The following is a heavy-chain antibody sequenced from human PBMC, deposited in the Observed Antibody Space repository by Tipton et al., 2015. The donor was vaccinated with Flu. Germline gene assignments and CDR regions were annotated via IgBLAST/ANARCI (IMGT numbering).Heavy chain of an antibody. D-gene: IGHD6-13*01. V-gene: IGHV4-34*01. CDR2: INHSGST. CDR1: GGSFSGYY. Sequence: TLSLTCAVYGGSFSGYYWSWIRQPPGKGLEWIGEINHSGSTNYNPPLKSRVTISVDTSKNQFSLKLSSATAADTAVYYCASRGAAAAPGWYFDLWGRGTLVTVSS. CDR3: ASRGAAAAPGWYFDL. J-gene: IGHJ2*01.